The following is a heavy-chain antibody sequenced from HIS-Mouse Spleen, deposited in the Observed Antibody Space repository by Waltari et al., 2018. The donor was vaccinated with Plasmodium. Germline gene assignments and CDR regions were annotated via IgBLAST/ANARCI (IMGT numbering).Heavy chain of an antibody. D-gene: IGHD6-13*01. V-gene: IGHV3-7*01. J-gene: IGHJ2*01. CDR3: ASSWYWYFDL. CDR1: GFTFGSYW. CDR2: IKQDGSEK. Sequence: EVQLVESGGGLVQPGGSLRLPCAASGFTFGSYWMSGVRQAPGKGLEWVANIKQDGSEKYYVDSVKGRFTISTDNAKNSLYLQMNSLRAEDTAVYYCASSWYWYFDLWGRGTLVTVSS.